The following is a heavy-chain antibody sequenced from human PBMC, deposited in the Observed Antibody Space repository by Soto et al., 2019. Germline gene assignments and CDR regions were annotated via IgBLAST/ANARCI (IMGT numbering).Heavy chain of an antibody. Sequence: QVQLQESGPGLVKPSGTLSLTCAVSSGSISSSNWWSWVRQPPGKGLEWIGEIYHSGSTNYNPSLKSRVTISVDKSKNQFSLKLSSATAADTAVYYCARVVVVVAASPEYFDLWGRGTLVTASS. CDR2: IYHSGST. CDR3: ARVVVVVAASPEYFDL. V-gene: IGHV4-4*02. D-gene: IGHD2-15*01. CDR1: SGSISSSNW. J-gene: IGHJ2*01.